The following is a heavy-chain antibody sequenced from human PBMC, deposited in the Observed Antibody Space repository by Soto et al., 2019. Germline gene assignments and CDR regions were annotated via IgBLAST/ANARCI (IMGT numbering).Heavy chain of an antibody. Sequence: ASVEVSCKASGYTFTGYYMHWVRQAPGQGLEWMGWINPNSGGTNYAQKFQGRVTMTRDTSISTAYMELSRLRSDDTAVYYCASLSASSGWHTNFDYWGQGTLVTVSS. D-gene: IGHD6-19*01. CDR2: INPNSGGT. J-gene: IGHJ4*02. CDR1: GYTFTGYY. CDR3: ASLSASSGWHTNFDY. V-gene: IGHV1-2*02.